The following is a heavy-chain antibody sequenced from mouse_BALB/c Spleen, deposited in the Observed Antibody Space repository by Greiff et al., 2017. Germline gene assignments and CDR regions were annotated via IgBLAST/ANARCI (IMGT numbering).Heavy chain of an antibody. Sequence: EVQLQQYGAELVKPGASVKLSCTASGFNIKDTYMHWVKQRPEQGLEWIGRIDPANGNTKYDPKFQGKATITADTSSNTAYLQLSSLTSEETAVYYCARSGASYERGFAYWGQGTLVTVSA. V-gene: IGHV14-3*02. J-gene: IGHJ3*01. CDR3: ARSGASYERGFAY. D-gene: IGHD2-10*02. CDR1: GFNIKDTY. CDR2: IDPANGNT.